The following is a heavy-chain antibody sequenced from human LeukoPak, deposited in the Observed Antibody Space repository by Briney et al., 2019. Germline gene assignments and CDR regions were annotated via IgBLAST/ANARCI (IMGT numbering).Heavy chain of an antibody. CDR2: INPNSGDT. CDR1: GYTFTGYY. V-gene: IGHV1-2*02. D-gene: IGHD5-18*01. CDR3: ARGTTAMVADNWFDP. Sequence: ASVKVSCKTSGYTFTGYYMHWVRQAPGQGLEWMGWINPNSGDTNYAQKFQGRVTMTRGTSISTAYMELSRLRSDDTAVYYCARGTTAMVADNWFDPWGQGTLVTVSS. J-gene: IGHJ5*02.